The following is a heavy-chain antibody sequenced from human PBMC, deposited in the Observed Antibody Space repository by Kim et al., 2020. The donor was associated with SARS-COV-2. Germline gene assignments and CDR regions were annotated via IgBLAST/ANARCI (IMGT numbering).Heavy chain of an antibody. CDR3: AGDGSSSWSGEFDY. J-gene: IGHJ4*02. D-gene: IGHD6-13*01. Sequence: ADSVKGRFTISRDDAKNSLYLQMNSLRAGGTALYHCAGDGSSSWSGEFDYWGQGTLVTVSS. V-gene: IGHV3-20*01.